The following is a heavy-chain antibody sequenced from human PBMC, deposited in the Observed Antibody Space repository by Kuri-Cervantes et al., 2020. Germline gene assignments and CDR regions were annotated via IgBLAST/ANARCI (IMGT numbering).Heavy chain of an antibody. CDR2: ISYDGSNK. CDR1: GFTFSSYA. V-gene: IGHV3-30*07. CDR3: AREGYSAWDAFDI. D-gene: IGHD5-12*01. J-gene: IGHJ3*02. Sequence: GESLKISCAASGFTFSSYAMHWVRQAPGKGLEWVAVISYDGSNKYYADSVKGRFTISRDNSKNTLYLQMNTLRAEDTAVYHCAREGYSAWDAFDIWGQGTMVTVSS.